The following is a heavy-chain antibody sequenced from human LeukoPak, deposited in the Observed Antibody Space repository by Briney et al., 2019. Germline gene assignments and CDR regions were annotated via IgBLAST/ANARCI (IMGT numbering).Heavy chain of an antibody. Sequence: PGGSLRVSCADPGFTFSDYYMSWIRQAPGKGLEWVSYISSSSSYTNYADSVKGRFTISRDNAKNSLYLQMNSLRAEDTAVYYFARAYSSGWYSDAFDIWGQGTMVTVSS. CDR1: GFTFSDYY. J-gene: IGHJ3*02. CDR2: ISSSSSYT. V-gene: IGHV3-11*06. CDR3: ARAYSSGWYSDAFDI. D-gene: IGHD6-19*01.